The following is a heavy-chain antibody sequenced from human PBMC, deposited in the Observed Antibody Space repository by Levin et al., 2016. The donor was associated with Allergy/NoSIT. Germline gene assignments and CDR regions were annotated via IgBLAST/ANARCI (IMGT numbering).Heavy chain of an antibody. V-gene: IGHV3-30*18. Sequence: VRQAPGKGLEWVAVISYDGSNKYYADSVKGRFTISRDSSKNTLYLQMNSLRAEDTAVYYCAKDGTHNSGWSYGMDVWGQGTTVTVSS. CDR3: AKDGTHNSGWSYGMDV. CDR2: ISYDGSNK. D-gene: IGHD6-19*01. J-gene: IGHJ6*02.